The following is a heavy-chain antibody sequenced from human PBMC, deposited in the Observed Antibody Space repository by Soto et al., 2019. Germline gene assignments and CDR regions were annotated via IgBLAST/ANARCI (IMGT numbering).Heavy chain of an antibody. D-gene: IGHD5-12*01. CDR3: ARANGDGYEYNWLDP. Sequence: ASVKVSCKASGYTFTSYGISWVRQAPGQGLEWMGWISAYNGNTNYAQKLQGRVTMTTDTSTSTAYMELRSLRSDDTAVYYCARANGDGYEYNWLDPWGQGTMVPVSS. J-gene: IGHJ5*02. CDR1: GYTFTSYG. V-gene: IGHV1-18*04. CDR2: ISAYNGNT.